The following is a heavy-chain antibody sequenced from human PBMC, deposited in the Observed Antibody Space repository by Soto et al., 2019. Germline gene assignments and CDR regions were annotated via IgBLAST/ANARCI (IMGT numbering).Heavy chain of an antibody. Sequence: SETLSLTCAVSGGSISSSNWWSWVRQPPGKGLEWIGEIYHSGSTNYNPSLKSRVTISVDKSKNQFSLKLSSVTAADTAVYYCAASAIFGELSLEYWGQGILVTVSS. J-gene: IGHJ4*02. CDR1: GGSISSSNW. CDR3: AASAIFGELSLEY. D-gene: IGHD3-10*01. CDR2: IYHSGST. V-gene: IGHV4-4*02.